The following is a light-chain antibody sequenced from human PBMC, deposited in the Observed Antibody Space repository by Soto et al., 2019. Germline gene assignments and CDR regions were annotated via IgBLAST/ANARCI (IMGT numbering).Light chain of an antibody. CDR1: QSVSSRF. V-gene: IGKV3D-15*01. CDR3: QQYNNWPLWT. CDR2: GAS. J-gene: IGKJ1*01. Sequence: EIVLTQSPGTLSLSPGERATLSCGASQSVSSRFLAWYQQKPGQAPRLLMYGASSRATGIPARFSGSGSGTEFTLTISSLQSEDFAVYYCQQYNNWPLWTFGQGTKVDIK.